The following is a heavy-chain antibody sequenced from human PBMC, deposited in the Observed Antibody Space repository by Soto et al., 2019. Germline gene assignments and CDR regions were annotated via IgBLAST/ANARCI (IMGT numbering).Heavy chain of an antibody. CDR2: IYSSGST. D-gene: IGHD5-18*01. Sequence: GGSLRLSCAASGFTVSSNYMSWVRQAPGKGLQWVSVIYSSGSTYYADSVKGRFTISRDNSKNTLYLQMNGLRVEDTAVYYCARENSYPYFDYWGQGTQVTVSS. CDR3: ARENSYPYFDY. CDR1: GFTVSSNY. J-gene: IGHJ4*02. V-gene: IGHV3-53*01.